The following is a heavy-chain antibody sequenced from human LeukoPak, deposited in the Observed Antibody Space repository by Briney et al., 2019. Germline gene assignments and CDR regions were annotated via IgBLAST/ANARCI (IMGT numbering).Heavy chain of an antibody. V-gene: IGHV4-34*01. CDR2: INHSGST. CDR3: ARGDYARAFDI. J-gene: IGHJ3*02. Sequence: SETLSLTCAVYGGSFSGYYWSWIRQPPGKGLEWIGEINHSGSTNYNPSLKSRVTISVDTSKNQFSLKLSSVTAADTAVYYCARGDYARAFDIWGQGTMVTVSS. CDR1: GGSFSGYY. D-gene: IGHD3-16*01.